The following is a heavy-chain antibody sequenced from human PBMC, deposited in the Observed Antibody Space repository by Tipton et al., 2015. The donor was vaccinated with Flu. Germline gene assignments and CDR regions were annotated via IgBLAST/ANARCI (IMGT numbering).Heavy chain of an antibody. Sequence: TLSLTCTVSGGSISSYYWSWIRQPPGKGLEWIGYIYYSGSTNYNPSLKSRVTISVDTSKNQFSLKLSSVTAADTAVYYCATTRWAAAFDYWGQGTLVTVSS. V-gene: IGHV4-59*12. CDR3: ATTRWAAAFDY. CDR1: GGSISSYY. J-gene: IGHJ4*02. D-gene: IGHD6-13*01. CDR2: IYYSGST.